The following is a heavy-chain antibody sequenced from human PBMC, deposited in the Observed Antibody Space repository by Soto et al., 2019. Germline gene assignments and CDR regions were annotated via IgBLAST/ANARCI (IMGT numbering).Heavy chain of an antibody. CDR2: ISGSVDSA. J-gene: IGHJ4*02. CDR3: GKERRGSGWSVCNF. CDR1: GFPFSHYA. V-gene: IGHV3-23*01. Sequence: GGSMRLSCTASGFPFSHYAMNWVRPGPGTRLEWVAVISGSVDSARYADSVRGRFTISRDNSRDTLYLQMNSLRVDDTAVYYCGKERRGSGWSVCNFWGQGALGTVSS. D-gene: IGHD6-19*01.